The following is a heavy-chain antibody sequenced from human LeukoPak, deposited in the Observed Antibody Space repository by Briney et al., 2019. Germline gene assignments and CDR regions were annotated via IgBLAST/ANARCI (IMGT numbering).Heavy chain of an antibody. D-gene: IGHD3-16*02. J-gene: IGHJ4*02. CDR1: GGSISSYY. V-gene: IGHV4-59*01. CDR2: IYYSGST. CDR3: ARDVRGTYYDYVWGSYRYSYFDY. Sequence: PSGTLSRTCTVSGGSISSYYWSWIRQPPGKGLEWIGYIYYSGSTNYNPSLKSRVTISVDTSKNQFSLKLSSVTAADTAVYYCARDVRGTYYDYVWGSYRYSYFDYWGQGTLVTVSS.